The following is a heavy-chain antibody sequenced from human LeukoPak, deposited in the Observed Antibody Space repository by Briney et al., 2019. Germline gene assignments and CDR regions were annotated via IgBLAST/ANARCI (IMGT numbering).Heavy chain of an antibody. CDR3: ARDYGGSWSGGHNYLYFYMDV. Sequence: SETLSLTCTVFGGSISSSEFYWTWIRQRPGKGLEWIGYIDYSGSTDYNPSLKSRVTISVDTSKNLFSLKLSSVTAADTAVYHCARDYGGSWSGGHNYLYFYMDVWGKGTTVTVSS. V-gene: IGHV4-31*03. CDR1: GGSISSSEFY. CDR2: IDYSGST. D-gene: IGHD5-24*01. J-gene: IGHJ6*03.